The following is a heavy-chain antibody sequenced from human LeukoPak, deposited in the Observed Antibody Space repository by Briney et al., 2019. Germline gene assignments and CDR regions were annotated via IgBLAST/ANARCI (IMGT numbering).Heavy chain of an antibody. CDR3: ARLAAAGRFDY. V-gene: IGHV4-39*01. CDR2: IYYSGST. J-gene: IGHJ4*02. CDR1: GGSISSSSYY. D-gene: IGHD6-13*01. Sequence: PSETLSLTCTVSGGSISSSSYYGGWIRQPPGKGREWIGSIYYSGSTYYNPSLKSRVTISVDTSKNQFSLKLSSVTAADTAVYYCARLAAAGRFDYWGQGTLVTVSS.